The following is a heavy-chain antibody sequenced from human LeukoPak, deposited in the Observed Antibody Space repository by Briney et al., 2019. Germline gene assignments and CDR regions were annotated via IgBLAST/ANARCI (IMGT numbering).Heavy chain of an antibody. CDR2: IYPYDSDT. Sequence: GEPLQISCQASGYSFTSYWIGWVRQMPGKGLEWMGIIYPYDSDTRYSPSFQGQVTISADKSISTAYLQWSNLKASDTAMYYCARHIGYSAWNPDYWGQGTLVTVSS. D-gene: IGHD5-12*01. V-gene: IGHV5-51*01. CDR1: GYSFTSYW. CDR3: ARHIGYSAWNPDY. J-gene: IGHJ4*02.